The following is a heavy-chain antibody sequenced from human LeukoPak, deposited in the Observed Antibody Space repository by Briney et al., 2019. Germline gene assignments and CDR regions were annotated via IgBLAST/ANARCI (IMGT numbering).Heavy chain of an antibody. V-gene: IGHV4-34*01. D-gene: IGHD1-26*01. CDR2: INHSGST. CDR3: ARPFSGARGSYWS. CDR1: GGSFSGYY. J-gene: IGHJ5*02. Sequence: SETLSLTCAVYGGSFSGYYWSWIRQPPGKGLEWIGEINHSGSTNYNPSLKSRVTISVDTSKNQFSLKLSSVTAADTAVYYCARPFSGARGSYWSWAQGTLVTVSS.